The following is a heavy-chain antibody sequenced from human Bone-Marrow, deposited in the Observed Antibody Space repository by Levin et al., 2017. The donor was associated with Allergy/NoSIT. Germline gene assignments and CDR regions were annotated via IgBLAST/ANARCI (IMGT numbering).Heavy chain of an antibody. D-gene: IGHD1-7*01. J-gene: IGHJ4*02. V-gene: IGHV3-9*01. CDR3: VKDRSSVDNWNYGGPFES. Sequence: GGSLRLSCEASGFTFNDFAMHWVRQIPGKGLEWVTGIMWNSARMDYADSVKGRFTISRDNSKKSLYLEMNALRVGDTALYYCVKDRSSVDNWNYGGPFESWGQGTLVTVSS. CDR1: GFTFNDFA. CDR2: IMWNSARM.